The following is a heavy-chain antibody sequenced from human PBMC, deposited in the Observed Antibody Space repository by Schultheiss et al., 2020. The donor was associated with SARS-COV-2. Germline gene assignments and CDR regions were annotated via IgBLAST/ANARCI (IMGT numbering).Heavy chain of an antibody. CDR2: INPNSGGT. Sequence: GESLKISCKASGYTFTSYDINWVRQAPGQGLEWMGWINPNSGGTNYAQKFQGRVTMTRDTSISTAYMELSRLRSDDTAVYYCARGSIVETIVVVVAAPRGAFDIWGQGTMVTVSS. V-gene: IGHV1-2*02. CDR3: ARGSIVETIVVVVAAPRGAFDI. J-gene: IGHJ3*02. D-gene: IGHD2-15*01. CDR1: GYTFTSYD.